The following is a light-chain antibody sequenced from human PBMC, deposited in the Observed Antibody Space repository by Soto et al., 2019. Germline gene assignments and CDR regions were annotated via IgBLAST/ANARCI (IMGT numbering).Light chain of an antibody. V-gene: IGKV3-20*01. CDR1: QSVTSSC. J-gene: IGKJ1*01. CDR3: QQYANSPRT. CDR2: GAS. Sequence: EIVLTQSPGTLSLSPGERATLSCRASQSVTSSCLAWYQQKPGQAPRLLIYGASSRATGIPDRFSGSGSGTDFTLTISRLEPEDLAVYYCQQYANSPRTFGQGTKVEIK.